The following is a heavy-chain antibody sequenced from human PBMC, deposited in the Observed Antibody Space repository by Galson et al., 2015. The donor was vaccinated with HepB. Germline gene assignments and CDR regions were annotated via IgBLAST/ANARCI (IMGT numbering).Heavy chain of an antibody. CDR3: ARGAQGYSYAYYMDV. J-gene: IGHJ6*03. D-gene: IGHD5-18*01. Sequence: SVKVSCKASGGTFSSYAISWVRQAPGQGLEWMGEIIPILGIANYAQKFQGRVTITADKSTSTAYMELSSLRSEDTAVYYCARGAQGYSYAYYMDVWGKGTTVTVSS. CDR2: IIPILGIA. V-gene: IGHV1-69*10. CDR1: GGTFSSYA.